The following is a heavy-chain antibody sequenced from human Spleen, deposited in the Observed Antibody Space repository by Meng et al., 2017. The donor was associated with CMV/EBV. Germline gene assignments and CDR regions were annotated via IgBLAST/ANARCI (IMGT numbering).Heavy chain of an antibody. CDR3: ARGLFFLELRTFDY. V-gene: IGHV4-39*07. D-gene: IGHD1-7*01. CDR1: GGSISSNTYY. Sequence: SETLSLTCTVSGGSISSNTYYWGWIRQSPGTGLEWIGSISYSGSTYYNPSLKSRVTISVDTSKNQFSLKLSSVTAADTAVYYCARGLFFLELRTFDYWGQGTLVTVSS. J-gene: IGHJ4*02. CDR2: ISYSGST.